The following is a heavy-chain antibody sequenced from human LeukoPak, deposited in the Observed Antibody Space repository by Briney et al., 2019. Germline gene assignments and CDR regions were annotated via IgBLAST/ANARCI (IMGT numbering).Heavy chain of an antibody. Sequence: ASVKVSCKASGGTFSSYAISWVRQAPGQGLEWMGGIIPIFGTANYAQKFQGRVTITTDESTSTAYMELSRLRSDDTAVYYCATASSSWYPHGYFQHWGQGTLVTVSS. CDR2: IIPIFGTA. CDR1: GGTFSSYA. D-gene: IGHD6-13*01. J-gene: IGHJ1*01. V-gene: IGHV1-69*05. CDR3: ATASSSWYPHGYFQH.